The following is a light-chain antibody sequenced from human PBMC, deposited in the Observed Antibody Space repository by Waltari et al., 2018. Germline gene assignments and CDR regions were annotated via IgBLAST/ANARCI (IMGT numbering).Light chain of an antibody. CDR3: QQYYSTPLT. CDR2: WAS. V-gene: IGKV4-1*01. Sequence: DIVMTQSPDSLAVSLGERATINCKSSQSVLYSSNNKNYLVWYQQKPGQPPKPLIYWASTRESGVPDRFSGSGSGTDFTLTISSLQAEDVAVYYCQQYYSTPLTFGQGTKVEIK. J-gene: IGKJ1*01. CDR1: QSVLYSSNNKNY.